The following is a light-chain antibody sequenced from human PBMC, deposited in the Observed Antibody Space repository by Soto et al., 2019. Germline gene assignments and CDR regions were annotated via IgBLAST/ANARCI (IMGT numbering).Light chain of an antibody. V-gene: IGKV3-11*01. CDR3: QQRSNWPPN. J-gene: IGKJ4*01. Sequence: EIVLTQSPATLSLSPGERATLSCRASQSVSSYLAWYQQKPGQAPRLLIYDASNRATGIPARFSGSGSGTDFTLTISSLKPEDFAVYYCQQRSNWPPNFGGGTKVEIK. CDR1: QSVSSY. CDR2: DAS.